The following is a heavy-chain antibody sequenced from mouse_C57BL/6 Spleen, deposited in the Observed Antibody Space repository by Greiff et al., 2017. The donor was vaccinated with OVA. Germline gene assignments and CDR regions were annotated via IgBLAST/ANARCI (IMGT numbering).Heavy chain of an antibody. CDR3: ARTKSYYFDY. CDR2: IDPSDSYT. V-gene: IGHV1-50*01. CDR1: GYTFTSYW. Sequence: QVQLKQPGAELVKPGASVKLSCKASGYTFTSYWMQWVKQRPGQGLEWIGEIDPSDSYTNYNQKFKGKATLTVDTSSSTAYMQLSSLTSEDSAVYYCARTKSYYFDYWGQGTTLTVSS. J-gene: IGHJ2*01.